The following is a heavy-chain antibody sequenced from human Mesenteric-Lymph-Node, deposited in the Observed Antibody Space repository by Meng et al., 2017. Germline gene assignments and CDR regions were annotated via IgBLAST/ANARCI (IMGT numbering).Heavy chain of an antibody. Sequence: SETLSLTCAVYGGSFSSYYWSWIRQPPGKGLEWIGEINHSGSTNYNPSLKSRVTISVDTSKNQFSLKLSSVTAADTAVYYCARESTVTTLSNFDYWGQGTLVTVSS. CDR1: GGSFSSYY. J-gene: IGHJ4*02. D-gene: IGHD4-17*01. V-gene: IGHV4-34*01. CDR2: INHSGST. CDR3: ARESTVTTLSNFDY.